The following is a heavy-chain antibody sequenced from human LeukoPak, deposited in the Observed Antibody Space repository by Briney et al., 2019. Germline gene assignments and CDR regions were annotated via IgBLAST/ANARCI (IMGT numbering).Heavy chain of an antibody. CDR3: TTGIAAASMAVAGYYFDY. Sequence: GGSLRLSCAASGFTFSNAWMSWVRQAPGKGREWVGRIKSKTDGGTTDYAAAVKGRLTISRDDSKTTLYLQMNSLKTEDTAVYYCTTGIAAASMAVAGYYFDYWGQGTLVTVSS. J-gene: IGHJ4*02. D-gene: IGHD6-13*01. CDR2: IKSKTDGGTT. CDR1: GFTFSNAW. V-gene: IGHV3-15*01.